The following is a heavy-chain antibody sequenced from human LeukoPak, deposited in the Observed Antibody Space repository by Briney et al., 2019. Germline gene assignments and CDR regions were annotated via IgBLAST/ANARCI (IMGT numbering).Heavy chain of an antibody. CDR2: ISSSSSYI. J-gene: IGHJ6*02. V-gene: IGHV3-21*01. CDR3: ARDQRTYYYGSGSYDYYYYYGMDV. Sequence: GGSLRLSCAASGFTFSSYSMNWVRQAPGKGLEWVSSISSSSSYIYYADSVKGRFTISRDNAKNSLYPQMNSLRAEDTAVYYCARDQRTYYYGSGSYDYYYYYGMDVWGQGTTVTVSS. CDR1: GFTFSSYS. D-gene: IGHD3-10*01.